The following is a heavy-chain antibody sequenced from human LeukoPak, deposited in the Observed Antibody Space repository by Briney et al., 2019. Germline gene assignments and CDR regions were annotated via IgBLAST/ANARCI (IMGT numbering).Heavy chain of an antibody. CDR3: AREMITFGGVIVIPALGY. D-gene: IGHD3-16*02. CDR2: INPNSGGT. V-gene: IGHV1-2*02. CDR1: GYTFTSYG. Sequence: GASVKVSCKASGYTFTSYGISWVRQAPGQGLEWMGWINPNSGGTNYAQKFQGRVTMTRDTSISTAYMELSRLRSDDTAVYYCAREMITFGGVIVIPALGYWGQGTLVTVSS. J-gene: IGHJ4*02.